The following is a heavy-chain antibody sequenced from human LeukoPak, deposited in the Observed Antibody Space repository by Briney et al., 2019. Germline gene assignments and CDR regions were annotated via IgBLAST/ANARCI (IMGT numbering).Heavy chain of an antibody. Sequence: PGRSLRLSCAASGFTFSSYGMLWVRQAPGKGLEWVAVISYDGSNKYYADSVKGRFTISRDNSKNTLYLQMNSLRAEDTAVYYCAKEENYYDSSGYYPTPGYWGQGTLVTVSS. CDR3: AKEENYYDSSGYYPTPGY. CDR2: ISYDGSNK. CDR1: GFTFSSYG. D-gene: IGHD3-22*01. V-gene: IGHV3-30*18. J-gene: IGHJ4*02.